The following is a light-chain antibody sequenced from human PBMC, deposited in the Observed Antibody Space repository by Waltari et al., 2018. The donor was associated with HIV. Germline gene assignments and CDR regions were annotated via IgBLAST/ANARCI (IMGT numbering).Light chain of an antibody. J-gene: IGLJ2*01. CDR3: YSATENNLV. CDR2: KDN. V-gene: IGLV3-27*01. CDR1: VLSKKF. Sequence: SYELTQPSSVSVSPGQTARITCSGDVLSKKFDRWFQQKPGQAPVLIIYKDNERPSGIPERFSGSSSGTTVTLTISGAQVDDEADYYCYSATENNLVFGGGTKLTVL.